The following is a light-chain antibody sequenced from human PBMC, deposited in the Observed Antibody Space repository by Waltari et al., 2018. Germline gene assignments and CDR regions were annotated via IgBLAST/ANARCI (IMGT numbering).Light chain of an antibody. J-gene: IGLJ3*02. Sequence: SYELTQPPSVSVSPGQTARITCSGDALPKQSGFFYSQKSGQAPVLVIYEDNKRPSGIPERFSGSSSGTLSTLTVSGAQVDDEADYYCCSPDSSGNHWVFGGGTKLAVL. CDR2: EDN. V-gene: IGLV3-10*01. CDR3: CSPDSSGNHWV. CDR1: ALPKQS.